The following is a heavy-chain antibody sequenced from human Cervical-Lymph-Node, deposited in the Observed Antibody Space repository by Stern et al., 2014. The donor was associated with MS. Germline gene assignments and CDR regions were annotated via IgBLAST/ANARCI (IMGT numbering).Heavy chain of an antibody. CDR1: GGSIGSGFYY. V-gene: IGHV4-31*03. J-gene: IGHJ4*02. CDR2: IYHSGRT. CDR3: ARGPAPRYFDY. Sequence: VQLVESGPGLLKPSQTLSLTCTVSGGSIGSGFYYWSWIRQHPGEGLEWIGYIYHSGRTYYSSSLKGRISISEDTSKNQFSLKLSTVTAADTAVYYCARGPAPRYFDYWGQGALVTVSS.